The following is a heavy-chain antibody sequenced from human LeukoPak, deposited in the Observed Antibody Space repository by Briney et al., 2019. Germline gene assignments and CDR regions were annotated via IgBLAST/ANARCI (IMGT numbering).Heavy chain of an antibody. Sequence: GGSLRLSCAASGFTFSSYWMHWVRQAPGKGLVWVSRINSDGSSTSCADSVKGRFTISRDNAKNTLYLQMNSLRAEDTAVYYCARDSGATAEVDYWGQGTLVTVSS. CDR2: INSDGSST. CDR3: ARDSGATAEVDY. CDR1: GFTFSSYW. D-gene: IGHD5-12*01. V-gene: IGHV3-74*01. J-gene: IGHJ4*02.